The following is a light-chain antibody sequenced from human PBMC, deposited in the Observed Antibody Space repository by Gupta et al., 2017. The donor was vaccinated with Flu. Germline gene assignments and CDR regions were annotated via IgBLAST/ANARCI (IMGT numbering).Light chain of an antibody. CDR2: GAF. Sequence: EIVMTQSPATLSVSPGERATLSCRASQSVSYNLAWYQQKPGRAPRLLIYGAFSRATGIPPRFSGSGSGTEFTLTISSLQSEDFAVYYCHQYNNWPPFTFGPGTTVEIK. CDR1: QSVSYN. CDR3: HQYNNWPPFT. V-gene: IGKV3-15*01. J-gene: IGKJ3*01.